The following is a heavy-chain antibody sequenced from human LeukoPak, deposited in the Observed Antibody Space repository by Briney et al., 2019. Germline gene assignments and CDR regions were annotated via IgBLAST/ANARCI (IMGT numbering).Heavy chain of an antibody. D-gene: IGHD3-22*01. CDR1: GYTFTSYD. V-gene: IGHV1-8*01. CDR2: MNPNSGNT. J-gene: IGHJ3*02. Sequence: ASVKVSCKASGYTFTSYDINWVRQATGQGLEWMGWMNPNSGNTGYAQKFQGRVTITRNTSISTAYMELSSLRSEDTAVYYCARGFPNPYYYDSSGYYYAFDIWGQGTMVTVSS. CDR3: ARGFPNPYYYDSSGYYYAFDI.